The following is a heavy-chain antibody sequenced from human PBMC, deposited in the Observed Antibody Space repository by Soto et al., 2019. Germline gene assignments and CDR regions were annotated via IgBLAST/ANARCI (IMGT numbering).Heavy chain of an antibody. CDR1: GASITTYY. D-gene: IGHD7-27*01. J-gene: IGHJ4*02. CDR2: IYYSGHI. Sequence: QVQLQESGPGLVKPSETLCLTCNVSGASITTYYWSWIRQPPGKGLEWIGYIYYSGHINYNPSLKSRVTISVDTSKNQFSLKLSSVTAADTAVYYCARHGATNWGGFFVSWGLGTLVSVSS. CDR3: ARHGATNWGGFFVS. V-gene: IGHV4-59*08.